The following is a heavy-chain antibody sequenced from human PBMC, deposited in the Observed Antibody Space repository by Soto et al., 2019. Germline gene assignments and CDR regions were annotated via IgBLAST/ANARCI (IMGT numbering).Heavy chain of an antibody. D-gene: IGHD6-6*01. CDR2: IWYDGSNK. V-gene: IGHV3-33*03. Sequence: GGSLRLSCAASGFTFSSYGMHWVRQAPGKGLEWVAVIWYDGSNKYYADSVKGRFTISRDNAKNSLYLQMNSLRAEDTAVYYCASFEYSSSSHYYYYYGMDVWGQGTTVTVSS. J-gene: IGHJ6*02. CDR1: GFTFSSYG. CDR3: ASFEYSSSSHYYYYYGMDV.